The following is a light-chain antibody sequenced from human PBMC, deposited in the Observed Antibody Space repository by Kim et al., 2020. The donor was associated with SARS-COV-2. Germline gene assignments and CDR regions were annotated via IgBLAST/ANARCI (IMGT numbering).Light chain of an antibody. J-gene: IGKJ1*01. Sequence: PRDVATHSCRASQSGSSSYLASYQQKPGQAPRLLIYGASSRATGIPDRFSGSGSGTDFSLTISGLEPEDFAVYYCQQYGSSRTFGQGAKVDIK. CDR3: QQYGSSRT. CDR2: GAS. CDR1: QSGSSSY. V-gene: IGKV3-20*01.